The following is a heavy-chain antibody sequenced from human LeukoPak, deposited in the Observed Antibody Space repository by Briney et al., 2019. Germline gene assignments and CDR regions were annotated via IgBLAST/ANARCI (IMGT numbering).Heavy chain of an antibody. J-gene: IGHJ4*02. V-gene: IGHV3-30*02. CDR3: AKDLFDDSSGYGVDY. D-gene: IGHD3-22*01. CDR1: GFTFSSYG. Sequence: PGGSLRLSCAASGFTFSSYGMHWVRQAPGKGLEWVAFIRYDGSNKYYADSVKGRFTISRDNSKNTLYLQMNTLRAEDTAVYYCAKDLFDDSSGYGVDYWGQGTLVTVSS. CDR2: IRYDGSNK.